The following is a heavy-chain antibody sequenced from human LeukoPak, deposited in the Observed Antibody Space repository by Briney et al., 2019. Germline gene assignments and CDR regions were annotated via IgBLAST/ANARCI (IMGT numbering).Heavy chain of an antibody. CDR2: ISGSGGST. J-gene: IGHJ4*02. V-gene: IGHV3-23*01. Sequence: HPGGSLRLSCAASGFTFSSYAMSWVRQAPGKGLEWVSAISGSGGSTYYADSVKGRFTISRDNSKNTPYLQMNSLRAEDTAVYYCAKDQKYSGSSYYFDYWGQGTLVTVSS. CDR3: AKDQKYSGSSYYFDY. D-gene: IGHD1-26*01. CDR1: GFTFSSYA.